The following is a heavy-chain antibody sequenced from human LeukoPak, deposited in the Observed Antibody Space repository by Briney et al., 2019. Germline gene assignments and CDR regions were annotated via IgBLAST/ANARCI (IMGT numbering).Heavy chain of an antibody. V-gene: IGHV4-39*01. J-gene: IGHJ4*02. CDR1: GGSISSGSYY. CDR2: IYYSGST. D-gene: IGHD2-8*01. Sequence: PSETLSLTCTVSGGSISSGSYYWGWIRQPPGKGLEWIGSIYYSGSTYYNPSLKSRVTISVDTSKNQFSLKLSSVTAADTAVYYCARRAVSVDYWGQGTLVTVSS. CDR3: ARRAVSVDY.